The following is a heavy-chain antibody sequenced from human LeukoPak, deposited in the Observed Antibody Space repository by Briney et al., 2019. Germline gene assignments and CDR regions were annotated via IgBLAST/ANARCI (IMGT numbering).Heavy chain of an antibody. Sequence: ASVKVSCKASGYTFTSYDMHWVRQAPRQGLEWMGIINPSGGSTSYAQRFQGRVTMTRDMSASTVYMELSSLRSEDMAVYYCARDSGIAARHRSYYFDYWGQGTLVTVSS. CDR3: ARDSGIAARHRSYYFDY. CDR1: GYTFTSYD. V-gene: IGHV1-46*01. D-gene: IGHD6-6*01. CDR2: INPSGGST. J-gene: IGHJ4*02.